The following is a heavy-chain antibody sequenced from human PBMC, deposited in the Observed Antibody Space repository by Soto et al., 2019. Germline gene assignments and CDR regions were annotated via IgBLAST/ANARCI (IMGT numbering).Heavy chain of an antibody. CDR3: ARYWRVSSWHDPPYGMDV. CDR1: GFTFSSYD. Sequence: GGSLRLSCAASGFTFSSYDMHWVRQATGKGLEWVSAIGTAGDTYYPGSVKGRFTISRENAKNSLYLQMNSLRAGDTAVYYCARYWRVSSWHDPPYGMDVWGQGTTVTVSS. CDR2: IGTAGDT. V-gene: IGHV3-13*01. D-gene: IGHD6-13*01. J-gene: IGHJ6*02.